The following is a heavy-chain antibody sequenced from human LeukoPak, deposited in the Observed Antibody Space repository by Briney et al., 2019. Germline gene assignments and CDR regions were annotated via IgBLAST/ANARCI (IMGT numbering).Heavy chain of an antibody. CDR2: ISAYNGNT. CDR1: GYTFTSYG. J-gene: IGHJ1*01. V-gene: IGHV1-18*01. Sequence: GASVKVSCKASGYTFTSYGISWVRQAPGQGLEWMGWISAYNGNTNYAQKLQGRVTMTTDTPTSTAYMELRSLRSDDTAVYYCARDRTIADPRSPKHWGQGTLVTVSS. D-gene: IGHD6-13*01. CDR3: ARDRTIADPRSPKH.